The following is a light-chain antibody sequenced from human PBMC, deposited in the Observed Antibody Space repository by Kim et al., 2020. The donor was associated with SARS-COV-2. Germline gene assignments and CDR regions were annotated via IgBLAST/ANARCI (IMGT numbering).Light chain of an antibody. CDR2: GNN. CDR3: NSRDSRSNHPI. CDR1: SLRTYY. V-gene: IGLV3-19*01. Sequence: SSELTQDPPVSVALGQTVKITCLGDSLRTYYASWYQQKPGQAPKLVIFGNNNRPSGIPDRFSGSSSGNTASLTITGAHAEDEADYFCNSRDSRSNHPIFGGGTQLTVL. J-gene: IGLJ2*01.